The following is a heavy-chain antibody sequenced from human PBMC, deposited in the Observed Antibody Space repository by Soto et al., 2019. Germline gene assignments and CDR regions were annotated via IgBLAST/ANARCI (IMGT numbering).Heavy chain of an antibody. CDR3: ARVITYHYGMDV. CDR1: GGSIGSYY. CDR2: VYYTGST. Sequence: PLETLSLTCNVSGGSIGSYYWNWLRQPAGKGLEWIGYVYYTGSTNYNPSLEGRATISVDSSKNQVSLNLRSVTAADSATYYCARVITYHYGMDVWGQGITVTVSS. V-gene: IGHV4-59*01. J-gene: IGHJ6*02. D-gene: IGHD3-16*01.